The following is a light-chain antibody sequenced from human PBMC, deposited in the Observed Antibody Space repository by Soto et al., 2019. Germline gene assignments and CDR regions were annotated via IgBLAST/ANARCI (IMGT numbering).Light chain of an antibody. J-gene: IGKJ5*01. V-gene: IGKV3-11*01. CDR1: QYITIY. Sequence: EIVLTQSPATLSLSPGERATLSCRASQYITIYLAWYQQQPGQAPRLLIYDASNRATGIPARFSGSGSGTDFTLTISSLEPDDFAVYYCQQRADWPITFGQGTRLEI. CDR2: DAS. CDR3: QQRADWPIT.